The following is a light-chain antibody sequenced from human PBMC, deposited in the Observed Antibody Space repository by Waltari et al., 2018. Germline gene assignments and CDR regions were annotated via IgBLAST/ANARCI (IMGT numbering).Light chain of an antibody. CDR1: SSDFGGYTY. CDR3: SSYTSSSSRV. Sequence: QSALTQPASVSGSPGPSLTISCTGTSSDFGGYTYVSWYQQHPGKAPKLMIYDVSKRPSGVSNRFSGSKSGNTVSLTISGLQTVDEADYYCSSYTSSSSRVFGTGTKVTVL. J-gene: IGLJ1*01. V-gene: IGLV2-14*01. CDR2: DVS.